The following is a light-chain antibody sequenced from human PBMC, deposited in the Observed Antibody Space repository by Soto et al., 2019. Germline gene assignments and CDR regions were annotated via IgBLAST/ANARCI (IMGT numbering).Light chain of an antibody. J-gene: IGKJ4*01. CDR2: DAS. Sequence: EIVLTQSPSTLSVSVGDRATLSCQASQTVGNYLNWYQQKRGQAPRLLINDASNMATGIPCRFSGSGSGTDFTLTISSLEPEDIAIYYCQQRYNWPLTFGRGTKVEIK. V-gene: IGKV3-11*01. CDR3: QQRYNWPLT. CDR1: QTVGNY.